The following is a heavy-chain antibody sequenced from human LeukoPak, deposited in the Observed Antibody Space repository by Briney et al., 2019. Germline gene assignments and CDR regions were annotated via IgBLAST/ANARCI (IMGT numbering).Heavy chain of an antibody. Sequence: GGSLRLSCAASGFTFSSYGMHWIRQAPGKGLEWVSYISSSGSTIYYADSVKGRFTISRDNAKNSLYLQMNSLRAEDTAVYYCARRQMGYYMDVWGKGTTVTVSS. D-gene: IGHD5-24*01. CDR3: ARRQMGYYMDV. J-gene: IGHJ6*03. CDR1: GFTFSSYG. CDR2: ISSSGSTI. V-gene: IGHV3-48*04.